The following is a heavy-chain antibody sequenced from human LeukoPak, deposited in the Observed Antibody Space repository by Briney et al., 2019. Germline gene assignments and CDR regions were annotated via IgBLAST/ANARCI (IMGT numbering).Heavy chain of an antibody. CDR3: ARLHYYDSRQYYYYYMDV. CDR1: GYRFTNYW. D-gene: IGHD3-22*01. V-gene: IGHV5-51*01. J-gene: IGHJ6*03. Sequence: GESLKISCKGSGYRFTNYWIGWVRQMPGKGLDWMGIIYPGDSDTRYSPTFKGQVTISVDKSISTAYLQWSSLKASDTAMYYCARLHYYDSRQYYYYYMDVWGKGTTVTISS. CDR2: IYPGDSDT.